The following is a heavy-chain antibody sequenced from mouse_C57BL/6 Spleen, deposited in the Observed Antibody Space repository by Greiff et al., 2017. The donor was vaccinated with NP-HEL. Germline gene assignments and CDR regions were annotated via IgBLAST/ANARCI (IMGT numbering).Heavy chain of an antibody. D-gene: IGHD2-3*01. CDR3: ARYPSDGYYGYFDV. CDR2: IHPNSGST. V-gene: IGHV1-64*01. CDR1: GYTFTSYW. Sequence: VQLQQPGAELVKPGASVKLSCKASGYTFTSYWMHWVKQRPGQGLEWIGMIHPNSGSTNYNEKFKSKATLTVDKSSSTAYMQLSSLTSEDSAVYYCARYPSDGYYGYFDVWGTGTTVTVSS. J-gene: IGHJ1*03.